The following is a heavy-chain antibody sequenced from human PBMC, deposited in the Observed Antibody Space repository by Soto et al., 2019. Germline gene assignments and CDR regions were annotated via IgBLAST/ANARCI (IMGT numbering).Heavy chain of an antibody. CDR2: IIPIFGTA. V-gene: IGHV1-69*13. Sequence: ASVKVSCKASGGTFSSYAISWVRQAPGQGLEWMGGIIPIFGTANYAQKFQGRVTITADESTSTAYMELSSLRSEDTAVYYCARDDKWELPHYYYGMDVWGQGTTVTVSS. CDR1: GGTFSSYA. D-gene: IGHD1-26*01. CDR3: ARDDKWELPHYYYGMDV. J-gene: IGHJ6*02.